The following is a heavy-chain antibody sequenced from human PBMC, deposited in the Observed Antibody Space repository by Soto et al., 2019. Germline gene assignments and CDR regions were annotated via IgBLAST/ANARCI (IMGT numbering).Heavy chain of an antibody. D-gene: IGHD4-17*01. Sequence: QVQLVESGGGVVQPGRSLRLSCAASGFTFSSYGMHWVRQAPGEGLEWVAVISYDGSNKYYADSVKGRFTISRDNSKNTLYLQMNSLRAEDTAVYYCAKILQLGDYAYYYYGMDVWGQGTTVTVSS. V-gene: IGHV3-30*18. J-gene: IGHJ6*02. CDR1: GFTFSSYG. CDR3: AKILQLGDYAYYYYGMDV. CDR2: ISYDGSNK.